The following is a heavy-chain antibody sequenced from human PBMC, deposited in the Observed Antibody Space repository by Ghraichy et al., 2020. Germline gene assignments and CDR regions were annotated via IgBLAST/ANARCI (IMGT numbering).Heavy chain of an antibody. CDR1: GGSISSGGYS. D-gene: IGHD6-19*01. CDR2: IYHSGST. V-gene: IGHV4-30-2*01. J-gene: IGHJ4*02. CDR3: AGYSSGWTSFDY. Sequence: SETLSLTCAVSGGSISSGGYSWSWIRQPPGKGLEWIGYIYHSGSTYYNPSLKSRVTISVDRSKNQFSLKLSSVTAADTAVYYCAGYSSGWTSFDYWGQGTLVTVSS.